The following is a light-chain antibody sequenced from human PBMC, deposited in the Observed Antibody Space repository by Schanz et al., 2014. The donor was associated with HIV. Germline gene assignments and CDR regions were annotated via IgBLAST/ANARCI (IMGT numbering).Light chain of an antibody. CDR1: SGDVGGYDY. Sequence: QSVLTQPPSASGSPGQSVTISCTGTSGDVGGYDYVSWFQQHPGKAPKLMIYEVTKRPSGVPARFSGSKSGNTASLTISGLQAEDEADYYCSSYTSSSTWVFGGGTKLTVL. CDR3: SSYTSSSTWV. J-gene: IGLJ3*02. CDR2: EVT. V-gene: IGLV2-8*01.